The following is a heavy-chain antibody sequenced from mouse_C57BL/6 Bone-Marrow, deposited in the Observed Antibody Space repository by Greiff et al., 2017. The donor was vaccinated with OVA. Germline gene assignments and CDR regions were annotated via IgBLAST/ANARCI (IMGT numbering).Heavy chain of an antibody. CDR2: IDPENGDT. CDR3: TTDWYFDV. J-gene: IGHJ1*03. Sequence: VQLQQSGAELVRPGASVKLSCTASGFNIKDDYMHWVKQRPEQGLEWIGWIDPENGDTEYAAKFQGKATITADTSSNTAYLQLSSLTSEDTAVYYSTTDWYFDVWGTGTTVTVSS. CDR1: GFNIKDDY. V-gene: IGHV14-4*01.